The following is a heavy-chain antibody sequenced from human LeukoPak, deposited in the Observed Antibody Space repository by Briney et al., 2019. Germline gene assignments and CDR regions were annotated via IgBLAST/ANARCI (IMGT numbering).Heavy chain of an antibody. CDR3: ARSRDGYNYDFDY. V-gene: IGHV3-66*01. Sequence: GGSLRLSCAASGFTVSSNYMSWVRQAPGKGLEWVSVIYSGGSTYYADSVKGRFTISRDNSKNTLYLQMNSLRAEDTAVYYCARSRDGYNYDFDYWGQGTLVTVSS. CDR2: IYSGGST. CDR1: GFTVSSNY. D-gene: IGHD5-24*01. J-gene: IGHJ4*02.